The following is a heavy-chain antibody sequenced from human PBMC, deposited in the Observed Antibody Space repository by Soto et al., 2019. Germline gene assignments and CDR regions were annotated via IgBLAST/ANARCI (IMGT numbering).Heavy chain of an antibody. Sequence: QMQLVESGGGVVQPGRSLRLSCAASGFTFSSYGMHWVRQAPGKGLEWVAVISYDGSDKYFVDSVKGRFTISRDNSKNMLYLQMSSRGAEDTAVYYCAKDRPSYSNYFDYWGQGTLVTVSS. CDR3: AKDRPSYSNYFDY. CDR2: ISYDGSDK. D-gene: IGHD1-26*01. CDR1: GFTFSSYG. V-gene: IGHV3-30*18. J-gene: IGHJ4*02.